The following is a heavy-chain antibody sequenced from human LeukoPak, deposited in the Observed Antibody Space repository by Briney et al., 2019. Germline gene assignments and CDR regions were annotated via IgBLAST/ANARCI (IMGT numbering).Heavy chain of an antibody. D-gene: IGHD3-10*02. J-gene: IGHJ6*04. Sequence: GGSLRLSCAASGFTFSSYEMNWVRQAPGKGLEWVSYISSSGSTIYYTDSVKGRFTISRDNAKTSLYLQKNSLRADDTAVYYCAELGITMIGGVWGKGTTVTISS. CDR3: AELGITMIGGV. CDR2: ISSSGSTI. V-gene: IGHV3-48*03. CDR1: GFTFSSYE.